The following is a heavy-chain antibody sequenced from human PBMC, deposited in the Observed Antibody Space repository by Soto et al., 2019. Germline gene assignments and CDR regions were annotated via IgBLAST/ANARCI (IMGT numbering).Heavy chain of an antibody. J-gene: IGHJ6*02. CDR2: ISYDGSNK. Sequence: GGSLRLSCAASGFTFSSYAMHWVRQAPGKGLEWVAVISYDGSNKYYADSVKGRFTISRDNSKNTLYLQMNSLRAEDTAVYYCARDRAKNKNYCSSTSCYFYYYYYGMDVWGQGTTVTVSS. CDR1: GFTFSSYA. V-gene: IGHV3-30-3*01. D-gene: IGHD2-2*01. CDR3: ARDRAKNKNYCSSTSCYFYYYYYGMDV.